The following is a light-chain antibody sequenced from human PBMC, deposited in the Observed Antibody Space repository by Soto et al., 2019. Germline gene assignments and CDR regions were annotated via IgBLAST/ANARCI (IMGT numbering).Light chain of an antibody. Sequence: QAVVTQEPSFSVSPGGTVTLTCGLNSGSVSTTYYPSWYQLTPGQAPRTLIYSTNTRSSGVPDRFSGSILGNKAALTIAGAQADDESYYYCVLYMGSGFVVFGGGTKLTVL. CDR3: VLYMGSGFVV. V-gene: IGLV8-61*01. J-gene: IGLJ2*01. CDR2: STN. CDR1: SGSVSTTYY.